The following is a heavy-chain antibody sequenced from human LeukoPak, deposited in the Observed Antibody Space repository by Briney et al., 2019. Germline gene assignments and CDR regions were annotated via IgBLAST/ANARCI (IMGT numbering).Heavy chain of an antibody. CDR3: YGGNAEQ. CDR1: GFTFSSYW. Sequence: GGSRRLSGAASGFTFSSYWMHWVRKAPGKGLVWVSGINTDGSNTNYADSVKGRFTISRDNAKNTLYLQMNSLRVEDMAVYYCYGGNAEQWGQGTLVTVSS. CDR2: INTDGSNT. D-gene: IGHD4-23*01. V-gene: IGHV3-74*01. J-gene: IGHJ1*01.